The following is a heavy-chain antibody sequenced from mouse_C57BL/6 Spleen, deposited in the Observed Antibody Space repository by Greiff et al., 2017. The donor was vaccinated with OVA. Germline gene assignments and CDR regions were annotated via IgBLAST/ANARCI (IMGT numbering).Heavy chain of an antibody. CDR3: ASPYDGYSYYFDY. CDR1: GYTFTSYW. J-gene: IGHJ2*01. D-gene: IGHD2-3*01. Sequence: QVQLKQPGAELVKPGASVKLSCKASGYTFTSYWMHWVKQRPGQGLEWIGMIHPNSGSTNYNEKFKSKATLTVDKSSSTAYMQLSSLTSEDSAVYYCASPYDGYSYYFDYWGQGTTLTVSS. CDR2: IHPNSGST. V-gene: IGHV1-64*01.